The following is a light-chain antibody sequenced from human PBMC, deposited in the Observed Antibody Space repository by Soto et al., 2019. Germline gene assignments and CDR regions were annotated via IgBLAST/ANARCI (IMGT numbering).Light chain of an antibody. CDR2: AAS. V-gene: IGKV1-39*01. CDR1: QSISTN. CDR3: QQTYTSPPT. J-gene: IGKJ1*01. Sequence: DIQMTQSPSSLSASVGDRVTIACRASQSISTNLSWYQQKPGKAPTILIYAASTLQSGVPSRFSGSGSGADFTLAISSLQPEDFATYYCQQTYTSPPTFGQGTKVETK.